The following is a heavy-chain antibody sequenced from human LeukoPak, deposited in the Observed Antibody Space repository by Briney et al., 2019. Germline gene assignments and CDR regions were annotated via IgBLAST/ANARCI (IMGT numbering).Heavy chain of an antibody. J-gene: IGHJ4*02. Sequence: PSETLSLTCTVSGGSISTTNYYWGWIRQSPGKGLEWFGCVYYSGSTYYNPSLKSRVTISIDTSKNQLSLQLTSVTAADTAVYYCARVTDWNGLDYWGPGTLVTVSS. CDR3: ARVTDWNGLDY. CDR1: GGSISTTNYY. D-gene: IGHD1-1*01. CDR2: VYYSGST. V-gene: IGHV4-39*07.